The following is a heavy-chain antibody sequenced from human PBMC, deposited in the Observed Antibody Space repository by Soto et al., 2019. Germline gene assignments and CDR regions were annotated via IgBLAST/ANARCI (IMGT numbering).Heavy chain of an antibody. V-gene: IGHV4-34*01. D-gene: IGHD5-18*01. J-gene: IGHJ6*02. CDR3: ASGGLWFRYGMDV. Sequence: SETLSLTCAVYGGSFSGYYWSWIRQPPGKGLEWIGEINHSGSTNYNPSLKSRVTISVDTSKNQFSLKLSSVTAADTAVYYCASGGLWFRYGMDVWGQGTTVTVSS. CDR1: GGSFSGYY. CDR2: INHSGST.